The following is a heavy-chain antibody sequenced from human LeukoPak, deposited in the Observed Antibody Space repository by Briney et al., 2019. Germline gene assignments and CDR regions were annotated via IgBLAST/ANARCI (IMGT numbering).Heavy chain of an antibody. CDR1: GGSISSGGYY. D-gene: IGHD5-18*01. CDR3: ARDRWLRNAFDI. V-gene: IGHV4-30-2*01. Sequence: SQTLSLTCTVSGGSISSGGYYWSWIRQPPGKGLEWIGYIYHSGSTYYNPSLKSRVTISVDRSKNQFSLKLSSVTAADTAVYYCARDRWLRNAFDIWGQGTMVTVSS. CDR2: IYHSGST. J-gene: IGHJ3*02.